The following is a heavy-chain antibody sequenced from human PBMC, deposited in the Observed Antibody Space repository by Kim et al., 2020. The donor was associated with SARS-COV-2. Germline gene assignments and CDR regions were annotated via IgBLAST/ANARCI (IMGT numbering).Heavy chain of an antibody. Sequence: GESLKISCRASGYSFATYWIGWVRQMPGKGLEWMGIIYPGDSDTRYSPSFQGHVTISADKSISTAYLQWSSLKASDTAMYYCARVQDYGDPFDYWGQGTLVTVSS. V-gene: IGHV5-51*01. CDR3: ARVQDYGDPFDY. CDR2: IYPGDSDT. CDR1: GYSFATYW. J-gene: IGHJ4*02. D-gene: IGHD4-17*01.